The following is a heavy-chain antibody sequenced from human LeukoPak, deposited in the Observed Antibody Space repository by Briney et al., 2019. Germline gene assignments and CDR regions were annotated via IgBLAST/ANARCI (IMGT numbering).Heavy chain of an antibody. CDR1: GGSFSGYY. J-gene: IGHJ3*02. D-gene: IGHD3-22*01. V-gene: IGHV4-34*01. Sequence: PSETLSLTCAVYGGSFSGYYWSWIRQPPGKGLEWIGEINHSGSSKYNPSLKSRVTISVDTSKNQFSLKLSSVTAADTAVYFCARGPYSYDSSGAFDIWGQGTMVTVSS. CDR3: ARGPYSYDSSGAFDI. CDR2: INHSGSS.